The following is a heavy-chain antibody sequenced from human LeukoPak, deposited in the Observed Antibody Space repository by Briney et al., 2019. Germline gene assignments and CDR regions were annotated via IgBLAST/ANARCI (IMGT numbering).Heavy chain of an antibody. J-gene: IGHJ4*02. Sequence: GGSLRLSCTASGFVFSGSWMAWIRQAPGKGLEWVAIIKKDGSEKYYVDSMKGRFTISRDNAKNSLFLQMNSLRAEDTAIYYCTTDTWYSAGHWGQGTLVTVSS. CDR1: GFVFSGSW. D-gene: IGHD2-15*01. CDR2: IKKDGSEK. CDR3: TTDTWYSAGH. V-gene: IGHV3-7*03.